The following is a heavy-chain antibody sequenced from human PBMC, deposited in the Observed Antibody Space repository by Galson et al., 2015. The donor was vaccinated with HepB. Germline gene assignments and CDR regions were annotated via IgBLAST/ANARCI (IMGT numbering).Heavy chain of an antibody. CDR2: ISSSGST. Sequence: ETLSLTCSVSGGSMSSRNYYWGWIRQPPGKGLEWIGSISSSGSTYYNPSLKRRVIMSVDTSKNQFSLKLSSVTAADTSVFYCARRGTGYLFDYWGQGTLVTVSS. CDR1: GGSMSSRNYY. J-gene: IGHJ4*02. CDR3: ARRGTGYLFDY. V-gene: IGHV4-39*01. D-gene: IGHD3-9*01.